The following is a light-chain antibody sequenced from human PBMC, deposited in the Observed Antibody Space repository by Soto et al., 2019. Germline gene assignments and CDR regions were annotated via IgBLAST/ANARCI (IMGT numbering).Light chain of an antibody. CDR3: QQTYSDIS. CDR1: QTITTY. V-gene: IGKV1-39*01. Sequence: DVRMTQSPSSLSASVGDTITITCRASQTITTYLNWFQQKPGASPRLLIYGASTLHDGVPSRFSGSGSGTDFTRTSSGLQPEDFATYHCQQTYSDISFVGGTRV. CDR2: GAS. J-gene: IGKJ4*01.